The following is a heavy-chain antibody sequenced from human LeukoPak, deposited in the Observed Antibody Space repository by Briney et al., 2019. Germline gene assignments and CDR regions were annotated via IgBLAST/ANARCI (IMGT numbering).Heavy chain of an antibody. D-gene: IGHD6-19*01. V-gene: IGHV1-24*01. Sequence: GASVKVSCKASGYTFTSYGISWVRQAPGKGLEWMGGFDPEDGETIYAQKFQGRVTMTEDTSTDTAYMELSSLRSEDTAVYYCATTHKYSSGWYYGITIIFDYWGQGTLVTVSS. CDR1: GYTFTSYG. CDR2: FDPEDGET. J-gene: IGHJ4*02. CDR3: ATTHKYSSGWYYGITIIFDY.